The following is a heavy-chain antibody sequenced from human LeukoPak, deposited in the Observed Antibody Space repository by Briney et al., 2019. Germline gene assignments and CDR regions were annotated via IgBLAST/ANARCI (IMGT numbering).Heavy chain of an antibody. CDR3: ARDCSSTSCYTAFDY. CDR2: ISAYNGNT. D-gene: IGHD2-2*02. Sequence: ASVKVSCKASGYTFTSYGISWVRQAPGQGLEWMGWISAYNGNTNYAQKLQGRATMTTDTSTSTAYMELRSLRSDDTAVYYCARDCSSTSCYTAFDYWGQGTLVTVS. V-gene: IGHV1-18*01. CDR1: GYTFTSYG. J-gene: IGHJ4*02.